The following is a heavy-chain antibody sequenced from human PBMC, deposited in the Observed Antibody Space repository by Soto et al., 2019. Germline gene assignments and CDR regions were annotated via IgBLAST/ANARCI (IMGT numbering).Heavy chain of an antibody. J-gene: IGHJ4*02. Sequence: HPGGSLRLSCTASGFTFGDYAMSWFRQAPGKGLEWVGFIRSKAYGGTTEYAASVKGRFTISRDDSKSIAYLQMNSLKTEDTAVYYCTRAVEIQLWTSFDYWGQGTLVTVSS. D-gene: IGHD5-18*01. CDR3: TRAVEIQLWTSFDY. CDR1: GFTFGDYA. V-gene: IGHV3-49*03. CDR2: IRSKAYGGTT.